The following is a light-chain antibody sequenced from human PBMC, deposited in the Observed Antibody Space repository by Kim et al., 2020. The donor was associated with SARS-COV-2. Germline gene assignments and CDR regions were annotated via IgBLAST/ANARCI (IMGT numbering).Light chain of an antibody. V-gene: IGKV3-11*01. CDR1: QSVGTY. J-gene: IGKJ4*01. Sequence: SLSPGERATLSCRASQSVGTYLAWYQQKPGQAPRLLIYDASNRFTGIPARFSGGGSGTDFTLTISSLEPEDFAVYYCQQRGNWPLTFGGGTKVEI. CDR2: DAS. CDR3: QQRGNWPLT.